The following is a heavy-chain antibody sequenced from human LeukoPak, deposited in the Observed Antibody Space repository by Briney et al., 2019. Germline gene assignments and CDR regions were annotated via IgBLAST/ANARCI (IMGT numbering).Heavy chain of an antibody. J-gene: IGHJ4*02. D-gene: IGHD3-10*01. CDR1: GDSISVSDYY. V-gene: IGHV4-39*01. CDR2: VYYNGDT. CDR3: ARHRAHSDYIDY. Sequence: SETLSLTCTVSGDSISVSDYYWGWIRQPPGKGLEWIGSVYYNGDTYYNPSLRSRVTTSIDTSKNQFSLRLSSVTAADTSVYYCARHRAHSDYIDYWGQGTLVTVSS.